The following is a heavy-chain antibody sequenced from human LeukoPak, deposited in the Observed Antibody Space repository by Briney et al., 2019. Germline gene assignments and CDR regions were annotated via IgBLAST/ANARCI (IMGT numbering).Heavy chain of an antibody. J-gene: IGHJ4*02. CDR3: AREAGDCTNGVCYTDFDY. CDR1: YW. CDR2: IKQDGSEK. Sequence: YWMSWVRQAPGKGLEWVANIKQDGSEKYYVDSVKGRFTISRDNAKNSLYLQMNSLRAEDTAVYYCAREAGDCTNGVCYTDFDYWGQGTLVTVSS. D-gene: IGHD2-8*01. V-gene: IGHV3-7*01.